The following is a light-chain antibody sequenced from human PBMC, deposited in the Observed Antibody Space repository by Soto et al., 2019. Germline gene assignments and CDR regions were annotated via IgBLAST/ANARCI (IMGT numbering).Light chain of an antibody. Sequence: QTVVTQEPSFSVSPLWTVTLTCGLSSGSVSTNYYPSWYQQTPGQGPRTLIYSTNIRSSGVPDRFSGSILGNKAALTITGAQADDESGYFCVLYMGSGIPPVFGGGTKVTVL. V-gene: IGLV8-61*01. J-gene: IGLJ3*02. CDR1: SGSVSTNYY. CDR2: STN. CDR3: VLYMGSGIPPV.